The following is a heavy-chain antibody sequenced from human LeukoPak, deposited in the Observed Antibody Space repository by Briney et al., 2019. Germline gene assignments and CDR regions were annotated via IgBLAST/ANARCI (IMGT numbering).Heavy chain of an antibody. CDR1: GFTIRTYS. Sequence: GGSLRLSCAASGFTIRTYSMNWVRQSPGKGLEWVSHIGGGGTFIYYADSVKGRFTISRDNDKNSVYLQMNSLRAEDTAVYYCARSLATWDYYDMDVWGSGTTVTVSS. CDR2: IGGGGTFI. CDR3: ARSLATWDYYDMDV. V-gene: IGHV3-48*01. J-gene: IGHJ6*03. D-gene: IGHD3-3*02.